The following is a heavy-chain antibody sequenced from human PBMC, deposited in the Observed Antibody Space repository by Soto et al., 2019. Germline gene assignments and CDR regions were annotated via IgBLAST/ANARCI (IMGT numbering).Heavy chain of an antibody. CDR3: ASRDPGASVDY. CDR1: GGPFTSNNW. J-gene: IGHJ4*02. Sequence: SETLSLTCAVSGGPFTSNNWWTWVRQPPGQGLEWIGEIYRTGSTNYNPSLKSRVTISLEKSENQFSLKVTSLTAADTAVYYCASRDPGASVDYWGQGTLVTVSS. V-gene: IGHV4-4*02. D-gene: IGHD1-26*01. CDR2: IYRTGST.